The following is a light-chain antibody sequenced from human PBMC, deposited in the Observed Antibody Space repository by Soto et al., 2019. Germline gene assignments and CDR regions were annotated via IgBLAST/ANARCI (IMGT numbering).Light chain of an antibody. CDR2: DVS. V-gene: IGLV2-14*03. CDR1: SNDVGGYNY. CDR3: SSFSSNNTLVI. J-gene: IGLJ2*01. Sequence: QSALTQPASVSGSPGQSITISCTGTSNDVGGYNYVSWYQQHPGKAPKLMIYDVSNRPSGVSDRFSGSKSDNTASLTISGLQAEDEADYYCSSFSSNNTLVIFGGGTKVTVL.